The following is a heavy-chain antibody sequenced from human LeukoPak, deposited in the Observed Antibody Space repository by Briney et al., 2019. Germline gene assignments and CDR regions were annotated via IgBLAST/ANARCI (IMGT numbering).Heavy chain of an antibody. CDR1: GFTFSSYA. Sequence: GGSLRLSCAASGFTFSSYAMSGVRQAPGKGLEWVSAISGSGGSTYYADSVKGRFTISRDNSKNTLYLQMNSLRAEDTAVYYCAKDLVTMIVGATSDYWGQGTLVAVSS. CDR3: AKDLVTMIVGATSDY. CDR2: ISGSGGST. D-gene: IGHD1-26*01. V-gene: IGHV3-23*01. J-gene: IGHJ4*02.